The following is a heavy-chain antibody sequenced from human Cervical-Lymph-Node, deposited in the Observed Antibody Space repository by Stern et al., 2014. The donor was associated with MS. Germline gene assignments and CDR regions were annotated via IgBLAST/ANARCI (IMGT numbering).Heavy chain of an antibody. CDR3: AREGYSSSYDAFDI. D-gene: IGHD6-6*01. J-gene: IGHJ3*02. CDR2: LYHSGST. V-gene: IGHV4-4*02. CDR1: GGSISSSNW. Sequence: QLQLQESGPGLVKPSGTLSLTCAVSGGSISSSNWWSWVRQPPGKGLEWIGELYHSGSTIYNPSLKSRLTISVDKSKTQFSLKLSSVTAADTAVYYCAREGYSSSYDAFDIWGQGTMVTVSS.